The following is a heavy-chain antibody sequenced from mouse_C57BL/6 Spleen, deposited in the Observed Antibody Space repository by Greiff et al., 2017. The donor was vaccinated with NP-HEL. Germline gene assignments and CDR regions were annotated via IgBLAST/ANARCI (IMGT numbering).Heavy chain of an antibody. Sequence: VQLQQSGAELASPGASVTLSCKASGYTFTDHIMNWVKKRPGQGLEWIGRIYPVSGETNYNQTFMGKATFSVDRSSRTVYMVLNSLTSEDPAVYYDGRPPTVADREYFDVWGTGTTVTVAS. CDR3: GRPPTVADREYFDV. V-gene: IGHV1-11*01. CDR1: GYTFTDHI. J-gene: IGHJ1*03. CDR2: IYPVSGET. D-gene: IGHD1-1*01.